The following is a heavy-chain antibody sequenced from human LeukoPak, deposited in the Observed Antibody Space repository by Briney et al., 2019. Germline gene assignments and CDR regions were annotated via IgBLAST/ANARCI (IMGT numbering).Heavy chain of an antibody. J-gene: IGHJ4*02. V-gene: IGHV3-23*05. CDR1: GFTFSDYA. Sequence: PGGSLRLSWVASGFTFSDYAMNWVRQAPGKGLEWVSTFKTKYHQVYYAESVRGRFTISTDNSRNTVFLQMNSLRADDTALYYCARSVPDYTRFDYWGQGALVTVSS. CDR3: ARSVPDYTRFDY. CDR2: FKTKYHQV. D-gene: IGHD4-11*01.